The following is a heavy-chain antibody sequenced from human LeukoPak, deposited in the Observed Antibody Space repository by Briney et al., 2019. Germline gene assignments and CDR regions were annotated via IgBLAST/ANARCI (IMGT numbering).Heavy chain of an antibody. J-gene: IGHJ4*02. CDR3: ARGVTMVREPFDY. Sequence: GASVKVSCKASGYTFTSYAKHWVRQAPGQRLEWMGWINAGNGNTKYSQKFQGRVTVTRDTSASTAYMELSSLRSEDTAVYYCARGVTMVREPFDYWGQGTLVTVSS. CDR2: INAGNGNT. D-gene: IGHD3-10*01. CDR1: GYTFTSYA. V-gene: IGHV1-3*01.